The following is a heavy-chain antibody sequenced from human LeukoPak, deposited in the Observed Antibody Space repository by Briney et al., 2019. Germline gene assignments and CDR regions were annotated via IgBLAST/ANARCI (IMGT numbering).Heavy chain of an antibody. Sequence: VASVKVSCKVSGYTLTELSMHWVRQAPGKGLEWMGGFDPEDGVTIYAQKFQGRVTMTEDTSTDTAYMELSSLRSEDTAVYYCATGQTAAAGFYWFDPWGQGTLVTVSS. V-gene: IGHV1-24*01. CDR3: ATGQTAAAGFYWFDP. J-gene: IGHJ5*02. D-gene: IGHD6-13*01. CDR2: FDPEDGVT. CDR1: GYTLTELS.